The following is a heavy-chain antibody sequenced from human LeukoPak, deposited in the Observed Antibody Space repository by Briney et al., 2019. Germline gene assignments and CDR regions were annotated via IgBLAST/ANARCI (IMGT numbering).Heavy chain of an antibody. V-gene: IGHV3-23*01. D-gene: IGHD4-17*01. CDR3: AKAGAPTTVTASPPDC. J-gene: IGHJ4*02. Sequence: PGGSLRLSCVASGFTFSRYAMSCARQAPGKGLEWISGISYSAGGTYYADSVRGRFTISRDNSKNGLFLQMNSLSAEDTAVYYCAKAGAPTTVTASPPDCWGQGTLVSVSS. CDR1: GFTFSRYA. CDR2: ISYSAGGT.